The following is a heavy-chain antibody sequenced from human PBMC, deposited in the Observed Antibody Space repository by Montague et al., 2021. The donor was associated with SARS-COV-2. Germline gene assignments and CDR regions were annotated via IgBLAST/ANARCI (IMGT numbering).Heavy chain of an antibody. V-gene: IGHV4-39*01. CDR3: ARRRLREDYFDF. CDR2: VYYSGYT. J-gene: IGHJ4*02. Sequence: SETLSLTCAVSGDSVSSSDHYWGWIRQPPGKGLEWLGIVYYSGYTYYNPSVKGRVTISIDASKNQFSLKLNSLTATDTGIYHCARRRLREDYFDFWGPGTLLTVSS. CDR1: GDSVSSSDHY. D-gene: IGHD4-17*01.